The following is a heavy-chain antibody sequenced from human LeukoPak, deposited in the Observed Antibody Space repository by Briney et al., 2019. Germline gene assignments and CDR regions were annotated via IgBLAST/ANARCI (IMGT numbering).Heavy chain of an antibody. V-gene: IGHV4-34*01. D-gene: IGHD1-1*01. Sequence: KPSETLSLTCAVHGGSFSGFYWTWMRQPPGKGPEWIGEIKHSRGTGYNPSLRSRVTISQDTSKNQFSLKLTSVTAADTAVYYCARGLGEGYPDSWGQGTLVIVSS. CDR1: GGSFSGFY. J-gene: IGHJ4*02. CDR3: ARGLGEGYPDS. CDR2: IKHSRGT.